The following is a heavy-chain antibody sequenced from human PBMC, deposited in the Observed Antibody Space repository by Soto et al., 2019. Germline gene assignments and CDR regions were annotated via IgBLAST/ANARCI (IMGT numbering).Heavy chain of an antibody. CDR3: ARGYYYGSGRPTPGGMDV. D-gene: IGHD3-10*01. Sequence: QVHLVQSGAEVKKPGASVKVSCKASGYTFTNYDINWVRQAPGQGLEWMGWISTYTGNTNYAQKLQGRVTMTTDTATRTAYMELRRLRSDDTAVYYCARGYYYGSGRPTPGGMDVWGQGTTVTVSS. J-gene: IGHJ6*02. CDR1: GYTFTNYD. CDR2: ISTYTGNT. V-gene: IGHV1-18*01.